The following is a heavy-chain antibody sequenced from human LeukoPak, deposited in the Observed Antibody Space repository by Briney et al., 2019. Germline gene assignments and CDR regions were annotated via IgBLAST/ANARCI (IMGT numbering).Heavy chain of an antibody. V-gene: IGHV5-51*01. CDR2: IYPGDSDT. Sequence: PGESLKISCKGSGYSFTSYWIGWVRQMPGKGLEWMGIIYPGDSDTRYSPSFQGQVTISADKSISTAYLQWSSLKASDTAMYYCARWGYGDTAIVTAWFDPWGQGTLVTVSS. CDR1: GYSFTSYW. CDR3: ARWGYGDTAIVTAWFDP. D-gene: IGHD5-18*01. J-gene: IGHJ5*02.